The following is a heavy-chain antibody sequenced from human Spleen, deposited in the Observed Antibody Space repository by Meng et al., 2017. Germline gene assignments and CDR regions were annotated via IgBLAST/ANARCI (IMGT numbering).Heavy chain of an antibody. V-gene: IGHV3-15*01. Sequence: VQLVESGGDLVKPGGSLRLSCAASGFYFSNAWMSWVRQAPGKGLEWVGRIKSNTDGGTAEYAAPVTGRFTISRDDSKSTLYLQMSGLRIDDTGVYYYTWDDKAVSDYWGQGTLVTVSS. CDR3: TWDDKAVSDY. CDR2: IKSNTDGGTA. CDR1: GFYFSNAW. D-gene: IGHD1-26*01. J-gene: IGHJ4*02.